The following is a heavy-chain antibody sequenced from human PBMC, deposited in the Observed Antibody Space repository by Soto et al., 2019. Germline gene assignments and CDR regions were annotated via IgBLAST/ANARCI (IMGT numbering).Heavy chain of an antibody. D-gene: IGHD3-16*01. CDR2: IEEDGSEK. CDR3: ARDGPPLGGMDV. J-gene: IGHJ6*02. CDR1: RFTFNRYW. Sequence: GGALKLSCVSSRFTFNRYWMTWVRQAPGKGLEWVANIEEDGSEKYYVDSVKGRFTISRDNAKNTLYLQMNSLRVEDTAVYYCARDGPPLGGMDVWGQGTSVPVS. V-gene: IGHV3-7*01.